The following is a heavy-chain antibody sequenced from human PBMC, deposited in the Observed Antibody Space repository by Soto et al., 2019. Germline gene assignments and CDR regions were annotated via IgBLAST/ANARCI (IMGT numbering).Heavy chain of an antibody. V-gene: IGHV1-18*01. Sequence: QGQLVQSGVEVKKPGASVKVSCSASGNTFTNFGVTWVRPAPGQGLEWMGWISPYTDDPSYAQKLQGRVTMTIDTSTRTAYLDLRSLTSDDTAVYYCARVIPGAEAWLHPWGQGTLVTVSS. CDR1: GNTFTNFG. D-gene: IGHD2-2*01. CDR2: ISPYTDDP. J-gene: IGHJ5*02. CDR3: ARVIPGAEAWLHP.